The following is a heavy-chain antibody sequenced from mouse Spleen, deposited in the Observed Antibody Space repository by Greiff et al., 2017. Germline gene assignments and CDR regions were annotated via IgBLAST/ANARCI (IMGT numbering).Heavy chain of an antibody. CDR2: ISSGGSYT. J-gene: IGHJ2*01. Sequence: DVMLVESGGGLVKPGGSLKLSCAASGFTFSSYAMSWVRQTPEKRLEWVATISSGGSYTYYPDSVKGRFTISRDNAKNTLYLQMSSLRSEDTAMYYCARQDYYGSPYYFDYWGQGTTLTVSS. D-gene: IGHD1-1*01. CDR3: ARQDYYGSPYYFDY. CDR1: GFTFSSYA. V-gene: IGHV5-9-1*01.